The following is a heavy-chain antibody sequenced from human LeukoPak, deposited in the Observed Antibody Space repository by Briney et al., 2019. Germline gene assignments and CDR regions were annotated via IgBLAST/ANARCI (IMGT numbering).Heavy chain of an antibody. V-gene: IGHV3-7*01. Sequence: PGGSLRLSCVASGFSFSSYWMSWVRQAPGKGLEWVANMKQDGSEKYFVGSVKGRFTISRDNAKNSPYLQMNSLRAEDTAVYYCARGFWNFDLWGRGTLVTV. J-gene: IGHJ2*01. CDR2: MKQDGSEK. CDR1: GFSFSSYW. CDR3: ARGFWNFDL.